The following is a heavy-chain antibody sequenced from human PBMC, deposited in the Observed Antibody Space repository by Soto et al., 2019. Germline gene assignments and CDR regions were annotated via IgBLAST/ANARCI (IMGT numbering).Heavy chain of an antibody. V-gene: IGHV5-51*01. CDR1: GYSFANYW. CDR3: ARANSNGWFPNFDY. J-gene: IGHJ4*02. CDR2: IYPGDSDT. Sequence: GESLKISCKGSGYSFANYWIGWVRQVPGKGLEWMGIIYPGDSDTRYSPYFQGHVTISADKSLNTAYLQWNSLKASDTGKYFCARANSNGWFPNFDYWGQGALVTVSS. D-gene: IGHD6-13*01.